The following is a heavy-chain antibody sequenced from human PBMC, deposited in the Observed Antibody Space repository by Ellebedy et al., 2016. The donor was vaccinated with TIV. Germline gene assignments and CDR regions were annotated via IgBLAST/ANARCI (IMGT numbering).Heavy chain of an antibody. J-gene: IGHJ4*02. D-gene: IGHD6-19*01. CDR3: ARDLRVAEAGIA. V-gene: IGHV3-30*04. Sequence: GESLKISCAASGFTFSSYAMHWVRQAPGKGLEWVAVISYDGSNKYYADSVKGRFTISRDNSKNTLYLQMNSLRPEDTAVYFCARDLRVAEAGIAWGQGTLVTVSS. CDR2: ISYDGSNK. CDR1: GFTFSSYA.